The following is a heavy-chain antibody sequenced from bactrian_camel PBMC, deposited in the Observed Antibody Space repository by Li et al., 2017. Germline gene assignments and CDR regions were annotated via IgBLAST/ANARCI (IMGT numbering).Heavy chain of an antibody. CDR2: IYTGGGST. D-gene: IGHD6*01. Sequence: QVQLVESGGGSVQAGGSLRLSCAASGYTDSRNCMGWFRQAPGAKREGVAAIYTGGGSTHYADSVKGRFTISRDNAKNTLYLQMNNLKTEDMAMYYCAKAQGASVDYGGSWYPPWGMDYWGKGTQVTVS. V-gene: IGHV3S1*01. J-gene: IGHJ7*01. CDR1: GYTDSRNC.